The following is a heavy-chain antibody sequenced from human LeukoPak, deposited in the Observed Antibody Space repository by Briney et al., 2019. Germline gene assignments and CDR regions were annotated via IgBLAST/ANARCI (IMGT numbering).Heavy chain of an antibody. J-gene: IGHJ4*02. V-gene: IGHV4-34*01. CDR1: GGSFSGYY. Sequence: SETLSLTCAVYGGSFSGYYWSWIRQPPGKGLEWIGEINHNGSTNYNPSLKSRVTISVDTSKNQFSLKLSSVTAADTAVYYCARETLRGNTAMVTVLDYWGQGTLVTVSS. CDR2: INHNGST. CDR3: ARETLRGNTAMVTVLDY. D-gene: IGHD5-18*01.